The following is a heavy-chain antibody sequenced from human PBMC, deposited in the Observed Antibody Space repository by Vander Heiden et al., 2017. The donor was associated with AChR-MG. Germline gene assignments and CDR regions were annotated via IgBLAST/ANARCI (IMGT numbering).Heavy chain of an antibody. J-gene: IGHJ6*02. CDR2: IYPGDSDT. V-gene: IGHV5-51*03. CDR3: ARGSGYYYYGMDV. Sequence: EVQLVQSGAEVKKPGESLKISCKGSGYSFTSYWIGWVRQMPGKGLEWMGIIYPGDSDTRYSPAVQGQVTISADKSISTAYLQWSRMKASDTAMYYCARGSGYYYYGMDVWGQGTTVTVSS. CDR1: GYSFTSYW.